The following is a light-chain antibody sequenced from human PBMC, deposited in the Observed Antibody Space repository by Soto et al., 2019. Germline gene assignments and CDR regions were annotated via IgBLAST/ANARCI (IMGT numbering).Light chain of an antibody. Sequence: EIVLTQSPGTLSLSPGERATLSCRASQSITRSYIAWYQQKPGQAPRLIIYDASSRATGIPDRFGGSGSGTDFTLTISRLEPEDFAEYYCQQYTSSPETSGLGTKV. CDR3: QQYTSSPET. J-gene: IGKJ1*01. CDR1: QSITRSY. V-gene: IGKV3-20*01. CDR2: DAS.